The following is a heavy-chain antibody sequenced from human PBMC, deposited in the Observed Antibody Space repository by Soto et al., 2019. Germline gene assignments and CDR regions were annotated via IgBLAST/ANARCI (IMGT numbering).Heavy chain of an antibody. D-gene: IGHD6-13*01. CDR1: GYTFTGYY. J-gene: IGHJ4*02. Sequence: QVQLVQSGAEVKKPGASVKVSCKASGYTFTGYYMHWVRQAPGQGLEWMGWINPNSGGTNYAQKFLGWVTMTRERTISTAYMELSRLRSDDTAVYYCARGALDIVTPAAGPRFDYWGQGTLVTVSS. CDR3: ARGALDIVTPAAGPRFDY. V-gene: IGHV1-2*04. CDR2: INPNSGGT.